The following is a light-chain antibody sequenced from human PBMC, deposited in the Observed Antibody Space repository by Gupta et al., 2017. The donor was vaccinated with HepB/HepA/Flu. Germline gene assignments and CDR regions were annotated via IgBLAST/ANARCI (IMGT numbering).Light chain of an antibody. CDR2: EDD. CDR3: QMWESSSDVV. V-gene: IGLV3-21*03. Sequence: SYVLTQPASVSVAPGKTASITCGGKNIGSKSVHWYQQKPGQAPVLVVYEDDDRPAGISERISGSNAGDTATLTISRVEDGDEADYYCQMWESSSDVVFGGGTKLTVL. CDR1: NIGSKS. J-gene: IGLJ2*01.